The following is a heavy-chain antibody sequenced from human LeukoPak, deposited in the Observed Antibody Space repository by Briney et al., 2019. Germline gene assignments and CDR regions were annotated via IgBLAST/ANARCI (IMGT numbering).Heavy chain of an antibody. CDR2: ISYDGSNK. Sequence: GRSLRLSCAASGFTFSSYAMHWVRQAPDKGLEWVAVISYDGSNKYYADSVKGRFTISRDNSKNTLYLQMNSLKTEDTAVYYCTTDAFPPVITYYYYYGIDVWGQGTTVTVSS. D-gene: IGHD3-22*01. V-gene: IGHV3-30-3*01. CDR3: TTDAFPPVITYYYYYGIDV. J-gene: IGHJ6*02. CDR1: GFTFSSYA.